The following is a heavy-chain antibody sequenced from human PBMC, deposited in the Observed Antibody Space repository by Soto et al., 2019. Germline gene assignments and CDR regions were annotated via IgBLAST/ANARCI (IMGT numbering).Heavy chain of an antibody. J-gene: IGHJ5*02. Sequence: QVQLVQSGAEVKKPGASVKVSCKVSGYTLTELSMHWVRQAPGKGLEWMGGFDPEDGETIYAQKFQGRVTMXVDLSXXTAYMELSSLRSEDTAVYYCALPGIAVAGTDWFDPWGQGTLVTVSS. V-gene: IGHV1-24*01. CDR2: FDPEDGET. D-gene: IGHD6-19*01. CDR3: ALPGIAVAGTDWFDP. CDR1: GYTLTELS.